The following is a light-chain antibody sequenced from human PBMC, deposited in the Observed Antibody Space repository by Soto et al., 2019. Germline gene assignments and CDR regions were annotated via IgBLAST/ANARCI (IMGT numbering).Light chain of an antibody. Sequence: QLTQSPSSLTASVGDRVTVTCPASEDISSYLDWYQQKPGAAPKLLIYAASALHSGVPSRFSGSGSGTDFTLTISSLHPEDFAVYFCQQFKNYPITFGQGTRLEI. J-gene: IGKJ5*01. CDR2: AAS. CDR1: EDISSY. CDR3: QQFKNYPIT. V-gene: IGKV1-9*01.